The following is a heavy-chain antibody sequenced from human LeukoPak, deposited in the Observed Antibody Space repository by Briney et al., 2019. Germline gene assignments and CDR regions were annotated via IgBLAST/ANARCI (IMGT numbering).Heavy chain of an antibody. Sequence: PGGSLRLSCVASGFPLSNYAMSWVRQAPGKGLEWVGRIKSKTDGGTTDYAAPVKGRFTISRDDSKNTLYLQMNSLKTEDTAVYYCTTDYVTMVRGVSWGQGTLVTVSS. V-gene: IGHV3-15*01. CDR1: GFPLSNYA. J-gene: IGHJ4*02. D-gene: IGHD3-10*01. CDR3: TTDYVTMVRGVS. CDR2: IKSKTDGGTT.